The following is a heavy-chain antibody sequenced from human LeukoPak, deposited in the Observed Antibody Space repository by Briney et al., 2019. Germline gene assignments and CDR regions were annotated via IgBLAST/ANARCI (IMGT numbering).Heavy chain of an antibody. V-gene: IGHV3-30*04. J-gene: IGHJ5*02. CDR1: GFTFSSYA. CDR3: AGDPEAYCSGGSCRNWFDP. D-gene: IGHD2-15*01. CDR2: ISYDGSNK. Sequence: PGRSLRLSCAASGFTFSSYAMHWVRQAPGKGLEWVAVISYDGSNKYYADSVKGRFTISRDNSKNTLYLQMNSLRAEDTAVYYCAGDPEAYCSGGSCRNWFDPWGQGTLVTVSS.